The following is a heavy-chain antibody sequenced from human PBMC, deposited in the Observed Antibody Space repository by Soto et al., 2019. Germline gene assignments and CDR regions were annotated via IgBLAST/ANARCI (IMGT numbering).Heavy chain of an antibody. V-gene: IGHV3-15*07. CDR1: GFPFSNAS. CDR2: IKSKTEGGTT. CDR3: TTENPALLRCDPNYDILTGPFDY. D-gene: IGHD3-9*01. J-gene: IGHJ4*02. Sequence: GGSLRLSCAPSGFPFSNASLNWSRQPPGKGLKWVDRIKSKTEGGTTHYTATVKDRYTISRDDSKNTLYLQMNSLKTEDTAVYYCTTENPALLRCDPNYDILTGPFDYWGQGTLVTVSS.